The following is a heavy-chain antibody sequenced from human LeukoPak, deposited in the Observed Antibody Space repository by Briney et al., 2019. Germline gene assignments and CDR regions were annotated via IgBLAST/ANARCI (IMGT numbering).Heavy chain of an antibody. CDR2: LSGSGGST. Sequence: GGSLRLSCATSGFTFSNYAMSWVRQAPGKGLEWVSALSGSGGSTYYADSVKGRFTISRDNSKNTLYLQMNSLRAEDTAVYYCAKTHGGDYYSYGMDICGQKTTVTVSS. V-gene: IGHV3-23*01. CDR3: AKTHGGDYYSYGMDI. J-gene: IGHJ6*02. D-gene: IGHD3-10*01. CDR1: GFTFSNYA.